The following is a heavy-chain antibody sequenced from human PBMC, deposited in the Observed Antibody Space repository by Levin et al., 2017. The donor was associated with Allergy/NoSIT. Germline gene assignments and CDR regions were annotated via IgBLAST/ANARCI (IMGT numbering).Heavy chain of an antibody. Sequence: GGSLRLSCAASGFTFSSYAMSWVRQAPGKGLEWVSAISGSGGSTYYADSVKGRFTISRDNSKNTLYLQMNSLRAEDTAVYYCASRITIFGAEAYWGQGTLVIVSS. CDR1: GFTFSSYA. J-gene: IGHJ4*02. V-gene: IGHV3-23*01. CDR2: ISGSGGST. CDR3: ASRITIFGAEAY. D-gene: IGHD3-3*01.